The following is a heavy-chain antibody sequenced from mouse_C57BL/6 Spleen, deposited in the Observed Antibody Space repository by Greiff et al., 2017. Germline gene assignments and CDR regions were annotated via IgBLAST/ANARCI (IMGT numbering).Heavy chain of an antibody. D-gene: IGHD1-1*01. CDR1: GYTFTSYW. Sequence: VQLQQPGTELVKPGASVKLSCKASGYTFTSYWMHWVKQRPGQVLEWIGNINPSNGGTNYNEKFKSKATLTVDKSSSTAYMQLSSLTSEDSAVYYCARGDYYGSAWFAYWGQGTLVTVSA. J-gene: IGHJ3*01. CDR3: ARGDYYGSAWFAY. V-gene: IGHV1-53*01. CDR2: INPSNGGT.